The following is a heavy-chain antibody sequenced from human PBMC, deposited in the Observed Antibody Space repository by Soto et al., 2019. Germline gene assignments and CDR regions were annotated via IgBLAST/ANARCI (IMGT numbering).Heavy chain of an antibody. Sequence: QVQLVQSGAEVKKPGSSVKVSCEVSGGTFGSYSISWVRQAPGQGLEWMGRIIPIVGIEHYAQKFQGRVTITTDKSTRTAYMDLSSLRSEDTAVYYCARVTVGAGTYYFEYWGQGTLVSVSS. V-gene: IGHV1-69*02. D-gene: IGHD1-7*01. CDR1: GGTFGSYS. CDR3: ARVTVGAGTYYFEY. J-gene: IGHJ4*02. CDR2: IIPIVGIE.